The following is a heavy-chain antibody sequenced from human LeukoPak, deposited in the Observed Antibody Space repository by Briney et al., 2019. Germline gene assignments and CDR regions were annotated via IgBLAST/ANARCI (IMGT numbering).Heavy chain of an antibody. V-gene: IGHV4-4*09. Sequence: PSETLSLTCTVSGDSISSYCWSWIRQPPGKGLEWLGYIYTSVSTNYNPSLTSRVTMSVDTSKNQFSLKLSPVAAADTAVYYCARHARSDYANAKFDYWGQGALVTVSS. CDR1: GDSISSYC. D-gene: IGHD4-17*01. CDR3: ARHARSDYANAKFDY. J-gene: IGHJ4*02. CDR2: IYTSVST.